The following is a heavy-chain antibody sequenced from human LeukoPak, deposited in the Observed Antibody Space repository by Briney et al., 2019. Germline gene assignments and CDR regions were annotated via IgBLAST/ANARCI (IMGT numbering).Heavy chain of an antibody. Sequence: QPGGSLRLSCAASGFTFSSYAMSWVRQAPGKGLEWVSAISGSGGSTYYADSVKGRFTISRDNSKNTLYLQMNSLRAEDTAVYYCAKIWRAGITMIVVALDPWGQGTLVTVSS. CDR1: GFTFSSYA. CDR2: ISGSGGST. CDR3: AKIWRAGITMIVVALDP. V-gene: IGHV3-23*01. J-gene: IGHJ5*02. D-gene: IGHD3-22*01.